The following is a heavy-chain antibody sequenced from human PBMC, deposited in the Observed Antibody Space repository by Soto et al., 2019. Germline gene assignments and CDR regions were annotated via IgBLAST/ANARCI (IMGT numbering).Heavy chain of an antibody. CDR3: ARQPHSSSWYVDY. V-gene: IGHV4-59*08. D-gene: IGHD6-13*01. J-gene: IGHJ4*02. CDR1: GGSISSYY. CDR2: IYYSGST. Sequence: SETLSLTCTVSGGSISSYYWSWIRQPPGKGLEWIGYIYYSGSTNYNPSLKSRVTISVDTSKNQFSLKLSSVTAADTAVYYCARQPHSSSWYVDYWGQGTLVTVSS.